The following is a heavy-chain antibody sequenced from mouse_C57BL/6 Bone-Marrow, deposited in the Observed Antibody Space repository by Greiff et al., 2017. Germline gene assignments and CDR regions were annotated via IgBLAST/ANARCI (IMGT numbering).Heavy chain of an antibody. V-gene: IGHV6-3*01. CDR1: GFTFSNYW. J-gene: IGHJ2*01. CDR2: IRLKSDNYAT. CDR3: TAGGMITFDY. Sequence: EVKLMESGGGLVQPGGSMKLSCVASGFTFSNYWMNWVRQSPEKGLEWVAQIRLKSDNYATHYAESVKGRFTISRDDSKSSVYLQMNNLRAEDTGIYYCTAGGMITFDYWGQGTTLTVSS. D-gene: IGHD2-4*01.